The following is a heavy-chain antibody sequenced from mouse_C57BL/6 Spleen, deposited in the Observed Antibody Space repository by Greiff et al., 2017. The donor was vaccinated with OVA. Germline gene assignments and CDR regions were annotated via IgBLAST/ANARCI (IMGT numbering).Heavy chain of an antibody. CDR3: ASYYYGSGAWFAY. Sequence: EVQVVESGGDLVKPGGSLKLSCAASGFTFSSYGMSWVRQTPDKRLEWVATISSGGSYTYYPDSVKGRFTISRDNAKNTLYLQMSSLKSEDTAMDYCASYYYGSGAWFAYWGQGTLVTVSA. CDR2: ISSGGSYT. V-gene: IGHV5-6*01. D-gene: IGHD1-1*01. CDR1: GFTFSSYG. J-gene: IGHJ3*01.